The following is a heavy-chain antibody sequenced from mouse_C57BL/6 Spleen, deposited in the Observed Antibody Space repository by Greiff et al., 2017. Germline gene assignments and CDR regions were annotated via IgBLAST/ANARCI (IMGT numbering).Heavy chain of an antibody. CDR1: GFTFSSYG. Sequence: EVKLVESGGDLVKPGGSLKLSCAASGFTFSSYGMSWVRQTPDKRLEWVATISSGGSYTYYPDSVKGRFTISRDNAKNTLYLQMSSLKSEDTAMYYCARRGWDGYYLDYWGQGTTRTVSS. J-gene: IGHJ2*01. D-gene: IGHD4-1*01. CDR3: ARRGWDGYYLDY. V-gene: IGHV5-6*02. CDR2: ISSGGSYT.